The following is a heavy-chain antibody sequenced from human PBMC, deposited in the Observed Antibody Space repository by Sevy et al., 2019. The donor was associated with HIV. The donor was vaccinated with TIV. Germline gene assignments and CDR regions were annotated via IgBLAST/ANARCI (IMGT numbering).Heavy chain of an antibody. Sequence: GGSLRLSCTTSGFTLGDYAMNWVRQAPGKGLEWVGFMRSKPFAGTTEYAASVKGRFTISTDDSEASAHLQMNSLRTMDTGVYYCIRGRLLGYTAMVPDYWGQGTLVTVSS. V-gene: IGHV3-49*04. J-gene: IGHJ4*02. CDR1: GFTLGDYA. CDR2: MRSKPFAGTT. D-gene: IGHD5-18*01. CDR3: IRGRLLGYTAMVPDY.